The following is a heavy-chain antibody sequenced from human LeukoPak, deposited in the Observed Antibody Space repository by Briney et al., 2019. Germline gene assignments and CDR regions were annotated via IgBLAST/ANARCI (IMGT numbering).Heavy chain of an antibody. CDR2: FDPEDGET. D-gene: IGHD3-9*01. CDR1: GYTLTELS. Sequence: ASVKVSCKVSGYTLTELSMHWVRQAPGKGLEWMGGFDPEDGETVYAQKFQGRVTMTEDTSTDTAYMELSSLRSEDTAVYYCATGSSVLRYFDWLYDYWGQGTLVTVSS. CDR3: ATGSSVLRYFDWLYDY. J-gene: IGHJ4*02. V-gene: IGHV1-24*01.